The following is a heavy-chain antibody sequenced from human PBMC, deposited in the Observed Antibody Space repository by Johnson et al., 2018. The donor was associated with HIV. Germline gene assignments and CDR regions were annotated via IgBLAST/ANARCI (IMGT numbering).Heavy chain of an antibody. CDR1: GFTFSSYA. D-gene: IGHD1-26*01. CDR2: ISYDGSNK. J-gene: IGHJ3*02. CDR3: ARDGSDVVGAPLQAFDI. Sequence: VQLVESGGGVVQPGRSLRLSCAASGFTFSSYAMHWVRQAPGKGLEWVAVISYDGSNKYYADSVKGRFTISRDNSKNTLYLQMNSLRAEDTAVYYCARDGSDVVGAPLQAFDIWGQGTMVTVSS. V-gene: IGHV3-30*04.